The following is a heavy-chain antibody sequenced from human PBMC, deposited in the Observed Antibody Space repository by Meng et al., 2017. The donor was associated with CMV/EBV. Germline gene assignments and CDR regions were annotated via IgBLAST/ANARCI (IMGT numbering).Heavy chain of an antibody. J-gene: IGHJ5*02. CDR2: INHSGST. V-gene: IGHV4-34*01. CDR1: CGSFSGYY. CDR3: ARGGNWFDP. Sequence: VQHQQWGQRLLKPSETLAPTCAVLCGSFSGYYWSWIRQPPGKGLEWIGEINHSGSTNYNPSLKSRVTISVDTSKNQFSLKLSSVTAADTAVYYCARGGNWFDPWGQGTLVTVSS.